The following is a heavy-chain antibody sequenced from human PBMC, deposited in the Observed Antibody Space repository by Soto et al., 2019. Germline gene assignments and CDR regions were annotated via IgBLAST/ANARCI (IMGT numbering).Heavy chain of an antibody. CDR3: ARGDSQVSSVFDY. V-gene: IGHV4-31*03. Sequence: SETLSLTCTVSGGPFPTGGYYWSWIRQEPGKGLEWIGYIYYNGDTSYNPSLRSRVTISADTSKTQFSLRLSSVTSADTAVYYCARGDSQVSSVFDYWGQGMLVPVYS. J-gene: IGHJ4*02. CDR2: IYYNGDT. CDR1: GGPFPTGGYY. D-gene: IGHD3-16*01.